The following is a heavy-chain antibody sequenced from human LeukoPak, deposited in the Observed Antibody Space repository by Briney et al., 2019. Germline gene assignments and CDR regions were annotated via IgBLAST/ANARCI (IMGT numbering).Heavy chain of an antibody. CDR1: EFNFSRTW. CDR3: ARDDTEGVVAAIDY. J-gene: IGHJ4*02. V-gene: IGHV3-74*01. D-gene: IGHD2-15*01. Sequence: EGSLRLSCGASEFNFSRTWMHWVRQAPGKGLVWVSRINSDGSSASYADSLKGRFTISRDNAKNSLYLQMNSLRAEDTAVYYCARDDTEGVVAAIDYWGQGTLVTVSS. CDR2: INSDGSSA.